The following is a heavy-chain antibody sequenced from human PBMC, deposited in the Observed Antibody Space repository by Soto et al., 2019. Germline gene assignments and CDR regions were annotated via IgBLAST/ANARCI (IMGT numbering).Heavy chain of an antibody. CDR1: GFPFSSYA. CDR2: ISGSGGST. CDR3: AKASKLWYYMDV. D-gene: IGHD1-1*01. V-gene: IGHV3-23*01. J-gene: IGHJ6*03. Sequence: PGGSLRLSCAASGFPFSSYAMSWVRQAPGKGLEWVSAISGSGGSTYYADSVKGRFTISRDNSKNTLYLQMNSLRAEDTAVYYCAKASKLWYYMDVWGKGTTVTVSS.